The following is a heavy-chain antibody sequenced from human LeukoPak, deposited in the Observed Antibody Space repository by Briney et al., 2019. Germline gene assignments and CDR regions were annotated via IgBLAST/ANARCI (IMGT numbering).Heavy chain of an antibody. CDR2: INPNSGGT. CDR3: ARTQYSSSWNGFDY. Sequence: ASVKDSCKASGYTFTGYAMHWVRQAPGQGPEWLGWINPNSGGTNYAQKFQGRVTMTRNTSISTAYMELSSLRSEDTAVYYCARTQYSSSWNGFDYWGQGTLVTVSS. CDR1: GYTFTGYA. J-gene: IGHJ4*02. D-gene: IGHD6-13*01. V-gene: IGHV1-2*02.